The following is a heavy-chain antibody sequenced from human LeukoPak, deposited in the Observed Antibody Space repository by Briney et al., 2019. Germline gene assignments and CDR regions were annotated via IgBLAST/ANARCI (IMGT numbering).Heavy chain of an antibody. CDR1: GGSISSSSYY. CDR2: IYYSGST. CDR3: ARGIGYCTNGVCRDY. Sequence: SETLSLTCTVSGGSISSSSYYWGWIRQPPGKGLEWIGSIYYSGSTYYNPSLKSRVTISVDTSKNQFSLKLSSVTAADTAVYYCARGIGYCTNGVCRDYWGQGTLVTVSS. J-gene: IGHJ4*02. V-gene: IGHV4-39*01. D-gene: IGHD2-8*01.